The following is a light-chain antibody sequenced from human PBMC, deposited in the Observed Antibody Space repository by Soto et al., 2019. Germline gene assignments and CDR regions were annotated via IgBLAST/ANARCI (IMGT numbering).Light chain of an antibody. CDR1: QAIHSY. V-gene: IGKV1-39*01. J-gene: IGKJ3*01. Sequence: DIQMTQSPSSLSASGGDIVTISCRASQAIHSYLNWYQQKPWKAPNGLSFATSTLQSGVPSRFSGSRSGTDFTHQLSSLQPEDVATYYCQQRETFGPGTKVDI. CDR3: QQRET. CDR2: ATS.